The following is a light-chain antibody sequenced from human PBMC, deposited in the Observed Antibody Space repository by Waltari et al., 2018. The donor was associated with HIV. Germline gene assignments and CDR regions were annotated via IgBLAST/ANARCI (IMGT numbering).Light chain of an antibody. J-gene: IGKJ2*01. V-gene: IGKV1-39*01. CDR2: AAS. Sequence: EIQMSQSPSSLSASVGDRVTITCRASQSLSTYLTWYQQKPGKAPKLLIYAASTLQSGVPSRFSCSVSGTDFTLTISSLQPEDCATYYCQQSYSIPYTFGHGTKLETK. CDR1: QSLSTY. CDR3: QQSYSIPYT.